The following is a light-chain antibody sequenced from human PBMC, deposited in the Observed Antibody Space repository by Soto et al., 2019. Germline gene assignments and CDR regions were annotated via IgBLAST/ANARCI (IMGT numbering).Light chain of an antibody. Sequence: EIVLTQSPATLSFSPGERAALSCRASQSVDSYLAWYQQKPGQPPRLLIYDASNRATGIPARFSGSGSGTDFTLTISSLEHEDFEVYYCQQRSNWHLTLGGGTKVDIK. V-gene: IGKV3-11*01. CDR1: QSVDSY. J-gene: IGKJ4*01. CDR2: DAS. CDR3: QQRSNWHLT.